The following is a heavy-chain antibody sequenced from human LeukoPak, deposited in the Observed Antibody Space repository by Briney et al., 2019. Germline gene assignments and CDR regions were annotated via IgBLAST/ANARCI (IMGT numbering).Heavy chain of an antibody. J-gene: IGHJ6*02. V-gene: IGHV4-31*03. CDR2: IYYSGST. D-gene: IGHD2-2*01. CDR1: GGSISSGGYH. CDR3: ARAYPVVPAAMFSRYYYGMDV. Sequence: SETLSLTCTVSGGSISSGGYHWSWIRQHPGKGLEWIGYIYYSGSTYYNPSLKSRVTISVDTSKNQFSLKLSSVTAADTAVYYCARAYPVVPAAMFSRYYYGMDVWGQGTTVTVSS.